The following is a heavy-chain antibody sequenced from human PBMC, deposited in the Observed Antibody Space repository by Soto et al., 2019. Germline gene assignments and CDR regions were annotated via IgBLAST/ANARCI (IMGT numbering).Heavy chain of an antibody. CDR2: IWYDGSNK. J-gene: IGHJ4*02. Sequence: QVQLVESGGGVVQPGRSLRLSCAASGFTFSSYGMHWVRQAPGKGLEWVAVIWYDGSNKYYADSVKGRFTISRDNSKNTLYLQMNSLRAEDTGVYYCARSRTVLAAAGTELDYWGQGTLVTVSS. CDR3: ARSRTVLAAAGTELDY. CDR1: GFTFSSYG. D-gene: IGHD6-13*01. V-gene: IGHV3-33*01.